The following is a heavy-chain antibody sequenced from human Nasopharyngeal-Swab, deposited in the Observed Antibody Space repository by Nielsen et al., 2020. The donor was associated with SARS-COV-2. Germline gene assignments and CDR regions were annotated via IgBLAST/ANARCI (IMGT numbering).Heavy chain of an antibody. J-gene: IGHJ3*02. Sequence: GVLKISCAASGFTFSSYDMHWVRQATGKGLEWVSAIGTAGDTYYPGSVKGRFTISRENAKNSLYLQMNSLRAGDTAVYYCAKEDRFRAFDIWGQGTMVTVSS. V-gene: IGHV3-13*01. CDR3: AKEDRFRAFDI. D-gene: IGHD2-15*01. CDR1: GFTFSSYD. CDR2: IGTAGDT.